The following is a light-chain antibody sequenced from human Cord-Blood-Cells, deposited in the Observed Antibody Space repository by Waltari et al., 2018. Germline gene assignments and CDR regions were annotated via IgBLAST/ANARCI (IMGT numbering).Light chain of an antibody. V-gene: IGLV2-14*01. J-gene: IGLJ1*01. CDR2: DFS. CDR1: SNDVGGYNY. Sequence: QSALTQPASVSGSPGQSITISCTGTSNDVGGYNYVSWYEQHPGKSPNIMIYDFSNRPQWVSNRFSVSKSGYTAFLTISGFQAEDDADYYCSSYTSSSTYVFGTATKVTVL. CDR3: SSYTSSSTYV.